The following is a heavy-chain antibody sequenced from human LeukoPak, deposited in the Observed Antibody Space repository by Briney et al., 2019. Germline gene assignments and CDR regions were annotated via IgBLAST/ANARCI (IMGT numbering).Heavy chain of an antibody. CDR1: GFPFSSYV. V-gene: IGHV3-30*18. CDR3: AKDQIGWAPGYVSGPLDQ. D-gene: IGHD6-19*01. CDR2: ISTDGNNE. Sequence: GGSLRLSCAASGFPFSSYVMHWLRQAPGKGLEWVAVISTDGNNEYYANSVKGRFTISRDNSKNTVYLQMTSLRTEDTAVYYCAKDQIGWAPGYVSGPLDQWGQGTLVTVSS. J-gene: IGHJ4*02.